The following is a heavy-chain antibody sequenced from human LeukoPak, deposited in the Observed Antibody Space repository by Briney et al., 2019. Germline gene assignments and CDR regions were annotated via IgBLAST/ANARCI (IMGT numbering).Heavy chain of an antibody. Sequence: SETLSLTCTVSGGSISSYYWSWIRQPPGKGLEWIGYIYTSGSTNYNPSLKSRVTISVDTSKNQSSLKLSSVTAADTAVYYCARRGKLVTNYYYYYYMDVWGKGTTVTVSS. V-gene: IGHV4-4*09. CDR2: IYTSGST. CDR3: ARRGKLVTNYYYYYYMDV. J-gene: IGHJ6*03. D-gene: IGHD2-21*02. CDR1: GGSISSYY.